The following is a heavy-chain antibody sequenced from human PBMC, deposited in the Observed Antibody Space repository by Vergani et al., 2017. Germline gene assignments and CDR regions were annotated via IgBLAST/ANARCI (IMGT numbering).Heavy chain of an antibody. CDR1: GFTSSYYG. J-gene: IGHJ1*01. V-gene: IGHV3-30*03. D-gene: IGHD2-2*01. CDR3: ATKSCSTPGCQIGYFRE. Sequence: QVHLVESGGGVVQPGRSLRLSCVVSGFTSSYYGMHWVRQAPGKGLEWVAVISYDGTQKYYADSVKGRFTISRDNSKSTLYLQMNSLRTEDTAVYYCATKSCSTPGCQIGYFREWGQGTLVNGSS. CDR2: ISYDGTQK.